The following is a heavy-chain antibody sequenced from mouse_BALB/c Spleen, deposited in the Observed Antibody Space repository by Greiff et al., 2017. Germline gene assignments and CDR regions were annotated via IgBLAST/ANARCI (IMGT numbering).Heavy chain of an antibody. V-gene: IGHV3-5*02. J-gene: IGHJ2*01. CDR2: IYYSGTI. CDR3: ARDKTTATEPGFDY. D-gene: IGHD1-2*01. CDR1: GISITTGNYR. Sequence: VQLKESGPGLVKPSQTVSLTCTVTGISITTGNYRWSWIRQFPGNKLEWIGYIYYSGTITYNPSLTSRTTITRDTSKNQFFLEMNSLTAEDTATYYCARDKTTATEPGFDYWGQGTTLTVSS.